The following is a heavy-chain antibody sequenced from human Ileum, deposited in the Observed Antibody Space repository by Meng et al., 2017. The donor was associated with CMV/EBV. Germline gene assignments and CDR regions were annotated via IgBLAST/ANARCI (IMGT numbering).Heavy chain of an antibody. CDR3: AMSGTIFGVVIRGFDP. D-gene: IGHD3-3*01. V-gene: IGHV1-69*05. Sequence: SGGTFSSYAICWVRQAPGKGREWMGGIIPIFGTVNYAQKCQGRVTITTGESTSTAYMELSSLRSEDTAVYYCAMSGTIFGVVIRGFDPWGQGTLVTVSS. CDR2: IIPIFGTV. J-gene: IGHJ5*02. CDR1: GGTFSSYA.